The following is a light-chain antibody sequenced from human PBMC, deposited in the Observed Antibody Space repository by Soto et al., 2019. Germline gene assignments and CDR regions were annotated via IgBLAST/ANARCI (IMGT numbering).Light chain of an antibody. CDR3: SSFANSHTLV. CDR2: EVT. J-gene: IGLJ7*01. V-gene: IGLV2-14*01. CDR1: NSDVGGYDY. Sequence: QSVLTQPASVSGSPGQSINIYCTGTNSDVGGYDYVSWYKQYPGQAPKVIIYEVTYRPSGVSARFSGSKSGTTASLTISDLQTEDEADSYCSSFANSHTLVFGGGTQLTVL.